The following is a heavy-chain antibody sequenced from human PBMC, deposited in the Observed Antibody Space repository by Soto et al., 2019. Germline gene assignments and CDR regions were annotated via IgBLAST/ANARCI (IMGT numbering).Heavy chain of an antibody. J-gene: IGHJ4*02. CDR2: IYPGDSDT. D-gene: IGHD2-8*01. CDR1: GYSFTSCW. Sequence: GESLQISCKASGYSFTSCWIGWVRQMPGKGLEWMGIIYPGDSDTRYSPSFQGQVTISADKSISTAYLQWSSLKASDTAMYYCARPSFCSVTWCFDYWGQGTLVTVSS. CDR3: ARPSFCSVTWCFDY. V-gene: IGHV5-51*01.